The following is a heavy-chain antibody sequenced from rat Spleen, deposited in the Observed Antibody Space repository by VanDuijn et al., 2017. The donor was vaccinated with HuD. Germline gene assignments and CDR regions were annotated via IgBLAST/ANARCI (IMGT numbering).Heavy chain of an antibody. V-gene: IGHV5S23*01. J-gene: IGHJ3*01. CDR1: GFTFSNYD. CDR2: ICIAGDNT. Sequence: EVRLVESGGGFVQPGGSLKLSCVVSGFTFSNYDLAWLRQAPTGGLEWVASICIAGDNTYYGYSVKGRFTVSRDDAKSTLYLQMDSLTSEDTATYYCATHGGLYNWFAYWGQGTLVTVSS. CDR3: ATHGGLYNWFAY.